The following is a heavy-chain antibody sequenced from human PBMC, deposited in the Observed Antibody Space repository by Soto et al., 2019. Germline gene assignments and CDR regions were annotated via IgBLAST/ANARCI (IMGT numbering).Heavy chain of an antibody. D-gene: IGHD1-7*01. V-gene: IGHV5-51*01. CDR2: IYPGDSDT. Sequence: GESLKISCTGSGYSFNHYWIGWVRQKPGKGLEWMGLIYPGDSDTKYIPAFEGQVTLSADKSINTAYLQWGSLKASDTAMYYCARRQEVTGNTLDYWGQGTPVTVSS. CDR3: ARRQEVTGNTLDY. J-gene: IGHJ4*02. CDR1: GYSFNHYW.